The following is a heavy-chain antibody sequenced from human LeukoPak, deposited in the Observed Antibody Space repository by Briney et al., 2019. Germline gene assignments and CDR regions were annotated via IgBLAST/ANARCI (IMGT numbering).Heavy chain of an antibody. J-gene: IGHJ4*02. CDR3: TSEAYYYDSSGCYWLDY. V-gene: IGHV3-49*03. CDR2: IRSKAYGGTT. CDR1: GFTFGDYA. Sequence: PGRSLRLSCTASGFTFGDYAMSWFRQAPGKGLEWVGFIRSKAYGGTTEYAASVKGRFTISRDDSKSIAYLQMNSLKTEDTAVYYCTSEAYYYDSSGCYWLDYWGQGTLVTVSS. D-gene: IGHD3-22*01.